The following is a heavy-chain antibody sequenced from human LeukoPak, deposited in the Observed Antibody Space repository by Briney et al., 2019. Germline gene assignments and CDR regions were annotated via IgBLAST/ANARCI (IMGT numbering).Heavy chain of an antibody. D-gene: IGHD6-13*01. CDR1: GFTFSTYW. J-gene: IGHJ5*02. CDR2: INEDGSDK. V-gene: IGHV3-7*04. Sequence: GGSLRLSCAASGFTFSTYWMSWVRQAPGKGLERVANINEDGSDKYYVDSVKGRFTISRDNAENSLYLQMNSLRADDTAVYYCARGQKLASWGQGTLVTVSS. CDR3: ARGQKLAS.